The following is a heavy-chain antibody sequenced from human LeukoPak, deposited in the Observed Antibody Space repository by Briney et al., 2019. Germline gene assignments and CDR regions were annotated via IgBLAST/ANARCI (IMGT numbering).Heavy chain of an antibody. D-gene: IGHD3-9*01. Sequence: GGSLRLSCAASGFTFSNYAMSWVRQAPGKGLEWVSAVSGRDTSTYYADSVKGRFTISRDNSKNTLYLQMNSLGAEDTAIYYCAKWGDYDVLTGYYDSDYWGQGTLVTVSS. CDR2: VSGRDTST. V-gene: IGHV3-23*01. CDR3: AKWGDYDVLTGYYDSDY. J-gene: IGHJ4*02. CDR1: GFTFSNYA.